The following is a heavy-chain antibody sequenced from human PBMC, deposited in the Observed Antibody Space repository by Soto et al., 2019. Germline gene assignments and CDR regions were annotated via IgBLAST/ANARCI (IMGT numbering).Heavy chain of an antibody. CDR2: IDYSGST. J-gene: IGHJ5*02. CDR1: GGSISSYY. D-gene: IGHD6-13*01. V-gene: IGHV4-59*01. Sequence: SETLSLTCTVSGGSISSYYWSWIRQPPGKGLEWIVYIDYSGSTNYNRSLKSRVTISVETSKNEFSLKLSSVTAADTAVYYCAREGIAAAGKGGIWFDXWGQGTLVPVSX. CDR3: AREGIAAAGKGGIWFDX.